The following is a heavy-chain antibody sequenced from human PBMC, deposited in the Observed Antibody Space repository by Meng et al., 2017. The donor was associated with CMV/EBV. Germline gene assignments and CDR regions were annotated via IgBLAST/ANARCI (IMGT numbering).Heavy chain of an antibody. CDR3: ARGDFVVVPAATKIPRQYYYYGMDV. J-gene: IGHJ6*02. D-gene: IGHD2-2*01. Sequence: VSCKAAGYTFTSYDINWVRQATGQGLEWMGWMNPNSGNTGYAQKFQGRVTITRNTSISTAYMELSSLRSEDTAVYYCARGDFVVVPAATKIPRQYYYYGMDVWGQGTTVTVSS. CDR2: MNPNSGNT. V-gene: IGHV1-8*03. CDR1: GYTFTSYD.